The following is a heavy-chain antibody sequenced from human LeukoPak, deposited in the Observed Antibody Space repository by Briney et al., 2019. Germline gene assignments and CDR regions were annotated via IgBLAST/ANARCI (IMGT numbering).Heavy chain of an antibody. CDR2: IIPILGIA. Sequence: ASVKVSCKASGGTFSSYAISWVRQAPGQGLEWMGRIIPILGIANYAQKFQGRVTITADKSTSTAYMELSSLRSEDTAVYYCARTPGIAASNWFDPWGQGTLVTVSS. D-gene: IGHD6-13*01. CDR1: GGTFSSYA. V-gene: IGHV1-69*04. J-gene: IGHJ5*02. CDR3: ARTPGIAASNWFDP.